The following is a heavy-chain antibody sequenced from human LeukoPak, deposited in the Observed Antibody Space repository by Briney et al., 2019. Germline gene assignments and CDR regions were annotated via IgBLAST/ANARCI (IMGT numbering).Heavy chain of an antibody. V-gene: IGHV3-11*04. CDR2: ISSSGYTK. CDR1: GFTFSDYY. D-gene: IGHD2-21*02. CDR3: ARKAICGGDCYFFDY. Sequence: GGSLRLSCAASGFTFSDYYMSWIRQAPGKGREGVSYISSSGYTKYHADSGKGRFTISRDNAKNSLYLQMHSLRAEDTAVYYCARKAICGGDCYFFDYWGQGTLVTVSS. J-gene: IGHJ4*02.